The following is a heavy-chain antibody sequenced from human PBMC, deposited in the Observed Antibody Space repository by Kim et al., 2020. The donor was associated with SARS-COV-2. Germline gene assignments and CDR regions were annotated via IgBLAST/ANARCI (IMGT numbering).Heavy chain of an antibody. Sequence: SETLSPTCTVSGGSISSYYWSWIRQPPGKGLEWIGYIYYSGSTNYNPSLKSRVTISVDTSKNQFSLKLSSVTAADTAVYYCATHYYGSGRVDIWGQGTMVTVSS. CDR3: ATHYYGSGRVDI. V-gene: IGHV4-59*01. CDR1: GGSISSYY. CDR2: IYYSGST. J-gene: IGHJ3*02. D-gene: IGHD3-10*01.